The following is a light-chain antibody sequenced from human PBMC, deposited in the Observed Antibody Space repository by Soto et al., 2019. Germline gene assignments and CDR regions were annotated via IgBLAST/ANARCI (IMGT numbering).Light chain of an antibody. CDR2: AAS. CDR3: QKCKVAPFT. J-gene: IGKJ4*01. V-gene: IGKV1-27*01. CDR1: QDIGNF. Sequence: ILMTQSPSSLSAFVGDRVTITCRASQDIGNFLAWYQQKPGKVPKLLIYAASTLQSGVPSRFIGSGSGTDFTLTISSLQPEDVATYYCQKCKVAPFTFGGGNKVEIK.